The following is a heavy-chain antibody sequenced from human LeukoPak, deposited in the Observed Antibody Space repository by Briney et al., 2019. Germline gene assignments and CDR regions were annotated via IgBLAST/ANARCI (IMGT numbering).Heavy chain of an antibody. V-gene: IGHV3-7*05. CDR3: ARDTGYNFFDY. CDR2: IKEDGSDK. J-gene: IGHJ4*02. D-gene: IGHD5-24*01. Sequence: PGGSLRLSCAASGFTFSNYWMSWVRQAPGKGLEWVANIKEDGSDKYYVDSVKGRFTISRENAKNTQYLQMKSLRAEDTAVFYCARDTGYNFFDYWGQGTLVTVSS. CDR1: GFTFSNYW.